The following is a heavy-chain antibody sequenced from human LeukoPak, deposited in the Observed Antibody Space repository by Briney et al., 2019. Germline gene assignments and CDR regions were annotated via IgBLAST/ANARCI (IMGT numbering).Heavy chain of an antibody. J-gene: IGHJ3*02. CDR1: GGSFSGYY. V-gene: IGHV3-53*01. D-gene: IGHD6-19*01. Sequence: ETLSHTCAVYGGSFSGYYWSWIRQAPGKGLEWVSVIYSGGSTYYADSVKGRVTISRDNSKNTLYLQMNSLRAEDTAVYYCARGLAVAGSDAFDIWGQGTMVTVSS. CDR2: IYSGGST. CDR3: ARGLAVAGSDAFDI.